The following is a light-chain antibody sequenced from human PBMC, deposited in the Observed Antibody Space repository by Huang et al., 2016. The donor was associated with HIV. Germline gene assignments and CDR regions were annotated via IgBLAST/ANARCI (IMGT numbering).Light chain of an antibody. CDR2: KAS. CDR1: QSNSNW. Sequence: DIQMTQSPSTLSASVGDRVTITCRASQSNSNWLAWYQQKSGKAPKFLIYKASNLMNGVPSRFSGSGSGTKFTLTISSLQPDDFATYYCQQSNSNSYTFGQGTKLEI. J-gene: IGKJ2*01. V-gene: IGKV1-5*03. CDR3: QQSNSNSYT.